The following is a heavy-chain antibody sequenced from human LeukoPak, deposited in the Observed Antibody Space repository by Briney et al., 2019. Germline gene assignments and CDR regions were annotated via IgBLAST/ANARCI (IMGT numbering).Heavy chain of an antibody. CDR2: MSASSGNT. V-gene: IGHV1-8*01. D-gene: IGHD2-21*02. CDR1: GYTFTNYD. CDR3: ARTPPKGDIDY. Sequence: ASVKVSCKAYGYTFTNYDINWVRQATGQGLEWLGWMSASSGNTGYAQKFQGRVSMTRATSISTAYLELSSLTFEDTAVYYCARTPPKGDIDYWGQGTLVTVSS. J-gene: IGHJ4*02.